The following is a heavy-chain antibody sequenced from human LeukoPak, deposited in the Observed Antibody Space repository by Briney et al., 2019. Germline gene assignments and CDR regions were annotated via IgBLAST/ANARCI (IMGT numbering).Heavy chain of an antibody. J-gene: IGHJ4*02. D-gene: IGHD3-10*01. CDR1: GFTFSSNW. Sequence: GGSLRLSCAASGFTFSSNWMHWVRQAPGKGLEGVAVISYDGSNKYYADSVKGRFTISRDNSKNTLYLQMNSLRAEDTAVYYCATDAYYYGSGSSLRYWGQGTLVTVSS. CDR2: ISYDGSNK. V-gene: IGHV3-30*03. CDR3: ATDAYYYGSGSSLRY.